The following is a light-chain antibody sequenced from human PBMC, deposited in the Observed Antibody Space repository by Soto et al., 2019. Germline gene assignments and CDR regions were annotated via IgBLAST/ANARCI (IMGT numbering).Light chain of an antibody. V-gene: IGLV2-8*01. Sequence: QSSLTQPPSASGSPGQSVTISCTGTSSDVGGYNYVSWYQQHPGKAPKLMISEVNKRPSGVPDRFSGSKSGNTSSLTVSGLQAEDEADYYCSSYAGSNNVVVFGTGTKVTVL. CDR1: SSDVGGYNY. CDR2: EVN. CDR3: SSYAGSNNVVV. J-gene: IGLJ1*01.